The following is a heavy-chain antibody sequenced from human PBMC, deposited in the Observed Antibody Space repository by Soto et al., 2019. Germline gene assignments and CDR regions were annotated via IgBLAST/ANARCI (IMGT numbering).Heavy chain of an antibody. Sequence: PGGSLRLSCTASGFTFGDYAISWFRQAPGKGLEWVGFIGSKAYGGTTEYAASVKGRFTISRDDSKSIAYLQMNSLKTEDTAVYYCTRSYAGIVVVPAAMGPYYFDYWGQGTLVTVSS. CDR1: GFTFGDYA. J-gene: IGHJ4*02. V-gene: IGHV3-49*03. CDR2: IGSKAYGGTT. D-gene: IGHD2-2*01. CDR3: TRSYAGIVVVPAAMGPYYFDY.